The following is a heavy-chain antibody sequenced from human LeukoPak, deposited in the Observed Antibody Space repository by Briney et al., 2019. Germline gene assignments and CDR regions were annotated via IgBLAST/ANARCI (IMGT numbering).Heavy chain of an antibody. V-gene: IGHV3-23*01. CDR1: GFTFSSYA. CDR3: AKAAIPYQLLYLLGY. D-gene: IGHD2-2*02. Sequence: GGSLRLSCAASGFTFSSYAMSWVRQAPGKGREWVSAISGSGGNTYYADSVKGRFTISRDNSKNTLYLQRNRLRAEDTAVYYFAKAAIPYQLLYLLGYWGQGTLVTVSS. J-gene: IGHJ4*02. CDR2: ISGSGGNT.